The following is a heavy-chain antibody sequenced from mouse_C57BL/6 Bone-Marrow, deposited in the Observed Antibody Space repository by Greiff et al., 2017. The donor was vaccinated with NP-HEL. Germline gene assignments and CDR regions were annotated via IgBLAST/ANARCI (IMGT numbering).Heavy chain of an antibody. CDR2: IYPGNSDT. V-gene: IGHV1-5*01. CDR1: GYTFTSYW. D-gene: IGHD1-1*01. Sequence: EVQLQQSGTVLARPGASVKMSCKTSGYTFTSYWMHWVKQRPGQGLEWIGAIYPGNSDTSYNQKFKGKAKLTAVTSASTAYMELSSLTNEDSAVYYCTRKVTTVVAHWYFDVWGTGTTVTVSS. J-gene: IGHJ1*03. CDR3: TRKVTTVVAHWYFDV.